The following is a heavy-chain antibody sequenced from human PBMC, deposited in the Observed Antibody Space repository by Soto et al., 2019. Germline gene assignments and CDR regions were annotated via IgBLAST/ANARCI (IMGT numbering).Heavy chain of an antibody. D-gene: IGHD6-19*01. J-gene: IGHJ4*02. Sequence: QVQLVESGGGVVQSGRSLRLSCAASGFSFSTFGMHWIRQAPGKGLEWVAVISYDGSNKYYADSAKGRFTISRDTSKNTVFLQMNSLRAEDTAVYYCARDWLTRSFDYWGQGTLVTVSS. CDR3: ARDWLTRSFDY. CDR1: GFSFSTFG. CDR2: ISYDGSNK. V-gene: IGHV3-33*01.